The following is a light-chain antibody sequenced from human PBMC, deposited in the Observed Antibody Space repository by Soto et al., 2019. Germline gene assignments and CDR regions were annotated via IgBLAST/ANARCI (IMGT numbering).Light chain of an antibody. CDR3: NSYTRNSTWV. CDR1: SSDVGTYNF. CDR2: EVS. J-gene: IGLJ3*02. V-gene: IGLV2-14*01. Sequence: QSALTQPASVSVSPGQSIAISCTGTSSDVGTYNFVSWYQQVPGKAPKLMISEVSNRPSGVSNRFSGSKSGNTASLTISGLQAEDEADYYCNSYTRNSTWVFGGGTKLTVL.